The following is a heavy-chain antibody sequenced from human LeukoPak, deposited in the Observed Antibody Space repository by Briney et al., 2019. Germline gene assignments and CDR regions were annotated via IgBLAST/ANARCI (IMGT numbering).Heavy chain of an antibody. CDR1: GGSISSSSYY. V-gene: IGHV4-39*07. J-gene: IGHJ4*02. CDR3: AGRWLQTGGYFDY. Sequence: SETLSLTCTVSGGSISSSSYYWGWIRQPPGKGLEWIGSIYYSGSTYYNPSLKSRVTISVDTSKNQFSLKLSSVTAADTAVYYCAGRWLQTGGYFDYWGQGTLVTVSS. D-gene: IGHD5-24*01. CDR2: IYYSGST.